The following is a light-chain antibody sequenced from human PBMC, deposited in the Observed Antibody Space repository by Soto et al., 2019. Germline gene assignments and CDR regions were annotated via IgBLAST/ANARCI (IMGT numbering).Light chain of an antibody. CDR2: KAS. CDR3: QQYNSYSWT. J-gene: IGKJ1*01. CDR1: QSISSW. Sequence: DIQMTQSPSTLSASVGDRVTITCRASQSISSWLAWYQQKPGKAPKLLIYKASTLESGVPSRFRGSESGTEFTLTINSLQPDDFATYYCQQYNSYSWTFGQGTKVEI. V-gene: IGKV1-5*03.